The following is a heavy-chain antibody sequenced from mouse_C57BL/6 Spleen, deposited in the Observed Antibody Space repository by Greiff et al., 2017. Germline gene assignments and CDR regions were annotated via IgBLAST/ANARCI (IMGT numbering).Heavy chain of an antibody. CDR3: ARSGGTGFDY. CDR2: INPGSGGT. CDR1: GYAFTNYL. Sequence: QVQLQQSGAELVRPGTSVKVSCKASGYAFTNYLIEWVKQRPGQGLEWIGVINPGSGGTNYNEKFKGKATLTADKSSSTAYMQLSSLTSEDSAVYFCARSGGTGFDYWGKGTTLTVSS. V-gene: IGHV1-54*01. J-gene: IGHJ2*01. D-gene: IGHD4-1*01.